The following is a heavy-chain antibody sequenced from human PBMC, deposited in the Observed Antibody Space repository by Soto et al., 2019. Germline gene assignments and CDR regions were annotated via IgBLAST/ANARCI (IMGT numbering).Heavy chain of an antibody. CDR1: GYSLTDYH. J-gene: IGHJ6*02. CDR3: ARGHSTDCSNGVCSFFYNHEMDV. Sequence: SVKVACKASGYSLTDYHIHWVREAPVQGLEWLGRINPKSGGTSTAQKFQGWVTMTRDRSISTVYMELTRLRSDDTAVYFCARGHSTDCSNGVCSFFYNHEMDVWGQGTMVTVPS. V-gene: IGHV1-2*04. D-gene: IGHD2-8*01. CDR2: INPKSGGT.